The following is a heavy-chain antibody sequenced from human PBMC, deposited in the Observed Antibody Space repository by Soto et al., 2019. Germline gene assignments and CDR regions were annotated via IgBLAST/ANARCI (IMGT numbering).Heavy chain of an antibody. CDR3: ARPSGIAPAVWYFDL. Sequence: QVQLQESGPGLVKPSETLSLTCTVSGGSISSHYWSWIRQPPGRGLEWIGFIYYNGITDSNPSLKSRVTISLATSKNQLSLRLNSVTAADTAVYYCARPSGIAPAVWYFDLWGRGTLVTVSS. CDR1: GGSISSHY. CDR2: IYYNGIT. J-gene: IGHJ2*01. V-gene: IGHV4-59*08. D-gene: IGHD6-25*01.